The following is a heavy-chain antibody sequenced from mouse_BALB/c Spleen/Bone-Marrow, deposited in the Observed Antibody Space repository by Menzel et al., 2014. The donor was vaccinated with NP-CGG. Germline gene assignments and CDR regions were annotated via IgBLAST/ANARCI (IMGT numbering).Heavy chain of an antibody. V-gene: IGHV1-18*01. Sequence: EVQVVESGPELVKPGASMKISCKASGYSFTGYTMNWVKQSHGKNLEWIGLINPYNGGTSYNQKFKGKATLTVDKSSSTAYMELLSLTSEDSAVYYCAGEVRPHGYFDVWGAGTTVTVSS. D-gene: IGHD2-14*01. J-gene: IGHJ1*01. CDR2: INPYNGGT. CDR3: AGEVRPHGYFDV. CDR1: GYSFTGYT.